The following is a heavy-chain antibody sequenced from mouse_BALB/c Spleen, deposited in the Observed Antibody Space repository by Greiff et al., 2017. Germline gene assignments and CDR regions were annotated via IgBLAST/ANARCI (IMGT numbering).Heavy chain of an antibody. CDR3: ARLHYYGFAY. CDR1: GYTFTDYY. CDR2: IYPGSGNT. J-gene: IGHJ3*01. D-gene: IGHD1-2*01. V-gene: IGHV1-77*01. Sequence: QVQLQQSGAELARPGASVKLSCKASGYTFTDYYINWVKQRTGQGLEWIGEIYPGSGNTYYNEKFKGKATLTADKSSSTAYMQLSSLTSEDSAVYFCARLHYYGFAYWGQGTLVTVSA.